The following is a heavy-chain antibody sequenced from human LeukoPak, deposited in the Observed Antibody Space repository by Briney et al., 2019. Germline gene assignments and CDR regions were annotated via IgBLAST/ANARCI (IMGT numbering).Heavy chain of an antibody. V-gene: IGHV4-38-2*01. CDR3: ARSQDGLFDY. J-gene: IGHJ4*02. CDR2: IYHSGST. Sequence: SETLSLTCAVSGYSISSGYYWGWIRPPPGKGLEWIGSIYHSGSTYYNPSLKSRVTISVDTSKNQFFLKLSSVTAADTAVYYCARSQDGLFDYWGQGTLVTVSS. CDR1: GYSISSGYY.